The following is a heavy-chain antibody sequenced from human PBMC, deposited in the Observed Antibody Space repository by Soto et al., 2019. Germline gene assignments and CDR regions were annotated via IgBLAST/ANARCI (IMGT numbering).Heavy chain of an antibody. CDR2: INPSGGST. J-gene: IGHJ6*02. CDR1: GYTFTSYY. D-gene: IGHD3-22*01. CDR3: ARAGPGDYDSSGYYHRYYYYGMDV. V-gene: IGHV1-46*01. Sequence: ASVKVSCKASGYTFTSYYMHWVRQAPGQGLEWMGIINPSGGSTSYAQKFQGRVTMTRDTSTSTVYMELSSLRSEDTAVYYCARAGPGDYDSSGYYHRYYYYGMDVWGQGTTVTVSS.